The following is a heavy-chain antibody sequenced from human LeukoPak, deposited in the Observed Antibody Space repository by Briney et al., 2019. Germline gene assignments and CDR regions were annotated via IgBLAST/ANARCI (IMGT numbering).Heavy chain of an antibody. Sequence: GGSLRLSCAASGFTFSRYWMSWVRQAPGKGLEWVANIKQDGSQKSYVDSVKGRFTISRDNAKNSLYLQMNSLRDEDTAAYYCARDPYSGSYGDYYYYYMDVWGKGTTVTISS. CDR1: GFTFSRYW. D-gene: IGHD1-26*01. V-gene: IGHV3-7*01. J-gene: IGHJ6*03. CDR2: IKQDGSQK. CDR3: ARDPYSGSYGDYYYYYMDV.